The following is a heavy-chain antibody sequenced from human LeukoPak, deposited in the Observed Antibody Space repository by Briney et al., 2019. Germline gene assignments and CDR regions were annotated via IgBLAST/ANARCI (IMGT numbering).Heavy chain of an antibody. CDR1: GFTFSSYW. Sequence: GGSLRLSCAASGFTFSSYWMSWVRQAPGKGLEWVANIKQDGSEKYYVDSVKGRFTISRDNAKNSLYLQMNSLRAEDTAVYYCARDVWYQLPHFDYWGQGTLVTVSS. CDR3: ARDVWYQLPHFDY. J-gene: IGHJ4*02. V-gene: IGHV3-7*01. D-gene: IGHD2-2*01. CDR2: IKQDGSEK.